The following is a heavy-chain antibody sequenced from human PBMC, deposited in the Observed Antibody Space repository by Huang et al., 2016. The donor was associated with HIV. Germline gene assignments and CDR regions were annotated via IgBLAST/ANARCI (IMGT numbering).Heavy chain of an antibody. CDR2: IKHSGST. CDR3: ARILMYYNSSGYGFDY. D-gene: IGHD3-22*01. Sequence: QVQLQQWGAGLLKPSETLSLTCAVYGGSFSGYYWSWIRQPPGKGLEWIGEIKHSGSTNDNPSLKSRVTISVDTSKNQFSLKLSSVTAADTAVYYCARILMYYNSSGYGFDYWGQGTLVTVSS. V-gene: IGHV4-34*01. CDR1: GGSFSGYY. J-gene: IGHJ4*02.